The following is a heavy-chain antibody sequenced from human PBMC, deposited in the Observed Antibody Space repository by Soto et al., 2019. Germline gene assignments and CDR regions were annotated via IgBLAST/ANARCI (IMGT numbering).Heavy chain of an antibody. CDR3: ARREARDVASEGDY. J-gene: IGHJ4*02. V-gene: IGHV1-18*01. CDR1: GYTFSSYG. Sequence: QVQLVQSGAEVKNPGASVKVSCKTSGYTFSSYGVTWVRQAPGQGLEWMGWINGYNGNTHYAQKFQGRVSMTTDTSTTTAYMELRSLRSDDTAVYFCARREARDVASEGDYWGQGTLVTVSS. CDR2: INGYNGNT.